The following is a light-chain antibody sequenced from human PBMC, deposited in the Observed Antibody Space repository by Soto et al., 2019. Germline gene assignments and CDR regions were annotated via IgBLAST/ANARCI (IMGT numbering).Light chain of an antibody. CDR3: QQYNDWPRT. Sequence: DRVMTQSPDTLSASPGERVSLSCRASQSVNHNLAWYLQKPGQAPRLLIYGASTRATGSPDRFSASGSATEFTLTISSLLSEDFAVYYCQQYNDWPRTFGQGTKVDIK. J-gene: IGKJ1*01. CDR2: GAS. CDR1: QSVNHN. V-gene: IGKV3-15*01.